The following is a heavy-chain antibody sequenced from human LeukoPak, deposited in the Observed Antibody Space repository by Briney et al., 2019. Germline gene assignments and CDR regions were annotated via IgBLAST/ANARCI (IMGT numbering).Heavy chain of an antibody. CDR1: GFTFSSYG. CDR2: VSSSSSYI. Sequence: GGSLRLSCAASGFTFSSYGMHWVRQAPGKGLEWVSSVSSSSSYIYYADSVKGRFTISRDNAKNSLYLQMNSLRAEDTAVYYCARGVQGNGDYYMDVWGKGTTVTVSS. CDR3: ARGVQGNGDYYMDV. D-gene: IGHD2-8*01. J-gene: IGHJ6*03. V-gene: IGHV3-21*01.